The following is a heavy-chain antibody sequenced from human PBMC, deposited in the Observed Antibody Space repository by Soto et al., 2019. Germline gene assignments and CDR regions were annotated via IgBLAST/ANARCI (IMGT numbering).Heavy chain of an antibody. Sequence: SETLSLTCSVSGGSLGGSYWNWIRRPPGKGLEWIGYIDNTGSTNYNPPLKSRVTISVDTSKNQFSLKLSSVTAAVTAVYYCARDVKARIWFAPWGQGTLVTVSS. CDR3: ARDVKARIWFAP. J-gene: IGHJ5*02. V-gene: IGHV4-59*12. D-gene: IGHD3-10*01. CDR1: GGSLGGSY. CDR2: IDNTGST.